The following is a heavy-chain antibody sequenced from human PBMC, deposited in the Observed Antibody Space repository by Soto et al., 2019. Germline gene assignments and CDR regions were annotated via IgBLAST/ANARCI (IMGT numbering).Heavy chain of an antibody. D-gene: IGHD5-18*01. CDR1: GFSLSTSGVG. V-gene: IGHV2-5*02. J-gene: IGHJ6*02. CDR2: IYWDDDK. CDR3: ARTRGYSYGPNYYYYGMDV. Sequence: QITLKESGPPLVKPTQTLTLTCTFSGFSLSTSGVGVGWIRQPPRKALEWLALIYWDDDKRYSPSLKSRLTITKDTSKNQVVLTMTNMDPVDTATYYCARTRGYSYGPNYYYYGMDVWGQGTTVTVSS.